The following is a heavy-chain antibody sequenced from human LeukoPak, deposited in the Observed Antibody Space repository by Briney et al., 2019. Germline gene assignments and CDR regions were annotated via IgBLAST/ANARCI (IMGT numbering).Heavy chain of an antibody. CDR3: ARVPGSCSSTSCYTDAFDI. V-gene: IGHV4-34*01. D-gene: IGHD2-2*02. Sequence: TSETLSLTCAVYGGSFSGYYWSWIRQPPGKGLEWIGEINHSGSTNYNPSLKSRVTISVDTSKNQFSLKLSSVTAADTAVYYCARVPGSCSSTSCYTDAFDIWGQGTMVTVSS. J-gene: IGHJ3*02. CDR1: GGSFSGYY. CDR2: INHSGST.